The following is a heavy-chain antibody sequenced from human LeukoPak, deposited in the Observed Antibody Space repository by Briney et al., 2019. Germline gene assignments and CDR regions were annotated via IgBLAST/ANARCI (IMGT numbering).Heavy chain of an antibody. V-gene: IGHV3-23*01. D-gene: IGHD2-15*01. CDR2: ISGSGGST. Sequence: GGSLRLSCAASGFTFSSYAMSWVRQAPGKGPEWVSAISGSGGSTYYADSVKGRFTISRDNSKNTLYLQMNSLRAEDTAVYYCAKGNVVVVAATFEYWGQGTLVTVSS. CDR3: AKGNVVVVAATFEY. J-gene: IGHJ4*02. CDR1: GFTFSSYA.